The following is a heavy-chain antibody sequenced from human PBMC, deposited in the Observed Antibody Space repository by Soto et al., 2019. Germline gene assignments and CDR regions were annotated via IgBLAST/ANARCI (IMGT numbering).Heavy chain of an antibody. CDR2: IYYSGST. CDR1: GGSISSYY. J-gene: IGHJ6*02. Sequence: QVQLQESGPGLVKPSETLSLTCTVSGGSISSYYWSWIRQPPGKGLEWIGYIYYSGSTNYSPSLKSRVTISVDTSNNQFSLKLSSVTAADTAVYYCARGPIVVVPAAIAKKYNYYDGMDFWGQGTTVTVSS. V-gene: IGHV4-59*01. D-gene: IGHD2-2*01. CDR3: ARGPIVVVPAAIAKKYNYYDGMDF.